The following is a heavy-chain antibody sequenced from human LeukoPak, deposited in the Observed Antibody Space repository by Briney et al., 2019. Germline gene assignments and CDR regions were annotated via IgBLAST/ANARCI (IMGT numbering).Heavy chain of an antibody. CDR1: GYTFTGYY. CDR2: INPSGGST. CDR3: ARPDYGEFDY. V-gene: IGHV1-46*01. Sequence: GASVKVSCKASGYTFTGYYIHWVRQAPGQGLEWMGIINPSGGSTSYAQKFQGRVNMTRDMSTSTVYMELSSLRSEDTAVYYCARPDYGEFDYWGQGTLVTVSS. J-gene: IGHJ4*02. D-gene: IGHD4-17*01.